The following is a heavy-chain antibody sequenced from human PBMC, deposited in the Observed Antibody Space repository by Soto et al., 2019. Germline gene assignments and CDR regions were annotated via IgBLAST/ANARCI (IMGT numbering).Heavy chain of an antibody. CDR2: INSDGSIT. CDR1: GFTFSSNW. Sequence: EVQLVESGGGLVQPGGSLRLSCAASGFTFSSNWMHWVRQAPGKGLVWVSRINSDGSITSYADSVKGQFTISRDNAKNTLYLKMNSLRAEDTAVYYCARGSSSWYVSFDYWGQGILVTVSS. V-gene: IGHV3-74*01. CDR3: ARGSSSWYVSFDY. D-gene: IGHD6-13*01. J-gene: IGHJ4*02.